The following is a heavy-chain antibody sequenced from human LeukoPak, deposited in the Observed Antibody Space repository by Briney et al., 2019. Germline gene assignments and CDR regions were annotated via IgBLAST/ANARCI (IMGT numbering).Heavy chain of an antibody. CDR3: AKGALYGSGSYYSAFDI. CDR2: IRSTGAST. CDR1: GFTFSAFA. J-gene: IGHJ3*02. Sequence: TGGSLRLSCAASGFTFSAFAMTWVRQAPGKGLEWVSTIRSTGASTYYADSVKGRFTISRDNSKNTLYLQMNILTAKDTAVYYCAKGALYGSGSYYSAFDIWGQGTMVPVSS. D-gene: IGHD3-10*01. V-gene: IGHV3-23*01.